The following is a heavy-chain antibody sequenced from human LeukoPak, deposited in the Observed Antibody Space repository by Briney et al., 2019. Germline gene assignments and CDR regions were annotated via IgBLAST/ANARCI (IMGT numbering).Heavy chain of an antibody. CDR1: GFTFSSYG. CDR3: ARDFESYCGGGLDY. J-gene: IGHJ4*02. V-gene: IGHV3-33*01. D-gene: IGHD2-21*01. Sequence: GGSLRLSCAASGFTFSSYGMHWVRQAPGKGLEWVAVIWYDGSNKYYADSVKGRFTISRDNSKNTLYLQTNSLRAEDTAVYYCARDFESYCGGGLDYWGQGTLVSVSS. CDR2: IWYDGSNK.